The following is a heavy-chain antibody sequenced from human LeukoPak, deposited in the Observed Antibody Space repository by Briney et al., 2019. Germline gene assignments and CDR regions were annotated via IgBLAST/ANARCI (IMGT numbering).Heavy chain of an antibody. CDR1: GYTFTGYY. CDR2: INPNSGGT. CDR3: ARGTGHEYYYDSSGYYQYAFDI. Sequence: GASVKVSCKASGYTFTGYYMHWVRQAPGQGLEWMGWINPNSGGTNYAQKFQGRVTMTRDTSISTAYMELSRLRSDDTAVYYCARGTGHEYYYDSSGYYQYAFDIWGQGTMVTVSS. D-gene: IGHD3-22*01. V-gene: IGHV1-2*02. J-gene: IGHJ3*02.